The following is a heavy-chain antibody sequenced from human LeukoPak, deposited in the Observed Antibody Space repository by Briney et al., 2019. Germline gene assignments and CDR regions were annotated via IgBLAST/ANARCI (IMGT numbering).Heavy chain of an antibody. CDR1: GGPISSSSYY. CDR3: ARLRKAMYFDY. Sequence: RTSETLSLTCTVSGGPISSSSYYWGWIRQPPGKGLEWIGSIYYSGSTYYNPSLKSRVTISVDTSKNQFSLKLSSVTAADTAVYYCARLRKAMYFDYWGQGTLVTVSS. V-gene: IGHV4-39*01. CDR2: IYYSGST. D-gene: IGHD5-18*01. J-gene: IGHJ4*02.